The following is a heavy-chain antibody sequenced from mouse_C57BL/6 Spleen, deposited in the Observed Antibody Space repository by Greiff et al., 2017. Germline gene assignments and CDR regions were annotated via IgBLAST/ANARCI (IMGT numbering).Heavy chain of an antibody. Sequence: VQLVESGAELVRPGASVTLSCKASGYTFTDYEMHWVKQTPVHGLEWIGAIDPETGGTAYNQKFKGKAILTADKSSSTAYMELRSLTSEDSAVYYCTRSRDYGSSYKDYWGQGTTLTVAS. CDR3: TRSRDYGSSYKDY. CDR1: GYTFTDYE. CDR2: IDPETGGT. D-gene: IGHD1-1*01. V-gene: IGHV1-15*01. J-gene: IGHJ2*01.